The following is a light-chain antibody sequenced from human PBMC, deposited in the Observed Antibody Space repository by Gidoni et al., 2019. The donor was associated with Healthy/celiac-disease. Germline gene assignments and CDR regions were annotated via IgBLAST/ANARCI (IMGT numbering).Light chain of an antibody. J-gene: IGLJ3*02. CDR1: SSDVGGSYY. V-gene: IGLV2-14*01. Sequence: QSALTQPASVSGSPGQTLTISCTGTSSDVGGSYYVSRYQLHPGKAPKLMIYDVSNRPSGVSNRFSGSKSGNTASLTISGLQAEDEADYYCSSYTSSSTLVFGAGTKLTVL. CDR3: SSYTSSSTLV. CDR2: DVS.